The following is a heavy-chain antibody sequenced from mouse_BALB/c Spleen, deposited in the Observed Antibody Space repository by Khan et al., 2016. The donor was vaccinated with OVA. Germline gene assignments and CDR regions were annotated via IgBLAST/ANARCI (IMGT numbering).Heavy chain of an antibody. Sequence: QVQLQQSGPGLVAPSQSLSITCTVSGFSLTSYGVHWVRQPPGKGLEWLVVIWSDGSTNYNSVLKSSLSISKDNSKSQVFLKMNSLQTDDTAMYYCARWYDGYDSRYAMDYWGKGTSVTVSA. CDR1: GFSLTSYG. CDR2: IWSDGST. V-gene: IGHV2-6*03. J-gene: IGHJ4*01. CDR3: ARWYDGYDSRYAMDY. D-gene: IGHD2-3*01.